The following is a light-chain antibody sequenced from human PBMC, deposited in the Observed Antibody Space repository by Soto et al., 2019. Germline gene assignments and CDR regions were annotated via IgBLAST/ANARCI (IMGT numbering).Light chain of an antibody. CDR1: HSIGSY. CDR3: QQYESYMT. Sequence: DIQMTQSPSTLSTSVGDRVTITCRAGHSIGSYLAWYQQKPGKAPRLLIYDASSLESGVPSRFSGSGSGTEFTITISSLQPDDLGIYYCQQYESYMTFGQGTKVEIK. J-gene: IGKJ1*01. V-gene: IGKV1-5*01. CDR2: DAS.